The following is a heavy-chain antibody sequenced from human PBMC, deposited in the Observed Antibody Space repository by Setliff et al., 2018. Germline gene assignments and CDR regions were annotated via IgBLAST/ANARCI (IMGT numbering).Heavy chain of an antibody. CDR1: GGSISDNGYF. CDR3: ARDASASDGRNAFDI. CDR2: IYFGGNT. J-gene: IGHJ3*02. D-gene: IGHD1-26*01. V-gene: IGHV4-39*07. Sequence: SETLSLTCTVPGGSISDNGYFWGWVRQPPGKGLEWIGNIYFGGNTYFNPSFKSRVTMSIDASNSQFSLKLSSVTAADTAIYYCARDASASDGRNAFDIWGQGTMVTV.